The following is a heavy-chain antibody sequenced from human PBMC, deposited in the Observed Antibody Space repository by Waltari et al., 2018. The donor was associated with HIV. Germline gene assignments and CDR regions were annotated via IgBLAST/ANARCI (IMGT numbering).Heavy chain of an antibody. V-gene: IGHV1-3*01. D-gene: IGHD2-2*01. CDR2: INAGTGDA. Sequence: QVQFVQSGAEVKKPGASVKISCKASGYTFTTYAIHWVRRAPGQRPAWMGWINAGTGDATYSQGFQCRVTITRDTSATTAYMELSSLRSEDTAVYYCASNPRDCAHNTCYDPSFDYWGQGTLVTVSS. CDR3: ASNPRDCAHNTCYDPSFDY. J-gene: IGHJ4*02. CDR1: GYTFTTYA.